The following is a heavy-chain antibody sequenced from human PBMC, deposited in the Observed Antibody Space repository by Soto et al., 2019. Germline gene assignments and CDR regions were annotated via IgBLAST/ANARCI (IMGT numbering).Heavy chain of an antibody. D-gene: IGHD5-18*01. CDR3: VREGAWTHLWSSPFDY. J-gene: IGHJ4*02. CDR2: THYRSKWYN. CDR1: GDSVSSNSAA. V-gene: IGHV6-1*01. Sequence: PSQTLSLTCAISGDSVSSNSAAWNWIRQSPSRGLEWLGRTHYRSKWYNDYAVSVKSRISINPDTSKNQISLQLNSVTSEDTAVYYCVREGAWTHLWSSPFDYWGQGTLVTVSS.